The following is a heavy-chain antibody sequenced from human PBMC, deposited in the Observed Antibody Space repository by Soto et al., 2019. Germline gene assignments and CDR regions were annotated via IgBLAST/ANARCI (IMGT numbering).Heavy chain of an antibody. Sequence: VASVKVSCKASGYTFTGYYMHWVRQAPGQGLEWMGWINPNSGGTNYAQKFQGWVTMTRDTSISTAYMELSRLRSDDTAVYYCARDKYWSYFYGMDVWGQGTTVTVSS. CDR2: INPNSGGT. D-gene: IGHD2-8*02. CDR3: ARDKYWSYFYGMDV. J-gene: IGHJ6*02. V-gene: IGHV1-2*04. CDR1: GYTFTGYY.